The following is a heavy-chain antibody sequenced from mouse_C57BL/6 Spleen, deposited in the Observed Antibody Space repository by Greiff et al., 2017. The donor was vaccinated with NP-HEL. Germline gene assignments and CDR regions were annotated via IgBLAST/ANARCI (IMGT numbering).Heavy chain of an antibody. CDR1: GYTFTDYE. V-gene: IGHV1-15*01. D-gene: IGHD6-1*01. Sequence: QVQLKESGAELVRPGASVTLSCKASGYTFTDYEMHWVKQTPVHGLEWIGAIDPETGGTAYNQKFKGKAILTADKSSSTAYMELRSLTADDSAVYYCTLLAYWGQGTLVTVSA. CDR3: TLLAY. CDR2: IDPETGGT. J-gene: IGHJ3*01.